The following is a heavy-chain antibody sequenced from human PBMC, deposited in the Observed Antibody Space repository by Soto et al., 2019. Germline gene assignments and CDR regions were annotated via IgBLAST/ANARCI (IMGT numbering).Heavy chain of an antibody. CDR1: RGSISSGGYY. Sequence: QVQLQESGPGLVKPSQTLSLTCSVSRGSISSGGYYWSWIRQHPVKGLEWIGYISNSGSTYYNPSLKSGVTISVDTSKNQFSLKLSSVTAADTAVYYCARQNYGGKPPYNWFDPWGQGTLVTVSS. V-gene: IGHV4-31*02. CDR3: ARQNYGGKPPYNWFDP. CDR2: ISNSGST. J-gene: IGHJ5*02. D-gene: IGHD4-17*01.